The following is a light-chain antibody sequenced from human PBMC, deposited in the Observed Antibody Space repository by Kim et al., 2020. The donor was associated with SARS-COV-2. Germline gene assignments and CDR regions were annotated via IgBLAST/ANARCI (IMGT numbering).Light chain of an antibody. J-gene: IGKJ5*01. V-gene: IGKV1-17*01. CDR2: GAS. Sequence: ASGGDRVTITCRASQGIRNDLGWYQKNPGRAPKRLIYGASSLQSGVPSRFSGSGSGTGFTLTISSVQPEDFATYFWLQHSAYPFTFGQGTRVEIK. CDR3: LQHSAYPFT. CDR1: QGIRND.